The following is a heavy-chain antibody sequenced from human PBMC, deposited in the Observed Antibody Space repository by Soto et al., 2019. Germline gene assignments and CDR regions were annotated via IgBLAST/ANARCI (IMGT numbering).Heavy chain of an antibody. Sequence: GGSLRLSCVASGFTFSSYSMNWVRQATGKGLEWVSSISSSSSYIYYADSVKSRFTISRYNAKNSLYLQMNNLRAEDSAVYYCARDPHSLIVATTLSFDYGGQGTLVTVSS. CDR2: ISSSSSYI. CDR3: ARDPHSLIVATTLSFDY. CDR1: GFTFSSYS. V-gene: IGHV3-21*01. D-gene: IGHD5-12*01. J-gene: IGHJ4*02.